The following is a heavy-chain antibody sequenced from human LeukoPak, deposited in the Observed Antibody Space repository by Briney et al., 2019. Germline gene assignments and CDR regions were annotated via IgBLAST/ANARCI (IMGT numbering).Heavy chain of an antibody. CDR3: AEDLVVAVASS. Sequence: GGSLRLSCAASGFTFSSYAMSWVRQAPGKGLEWVSGISGSGGNTYYADSVKGRFTISRDNSRDTLYLQMNSLRAEDTAVYYCAEDLVVAVASSWGQGTLVTVSS. CDR2: ISGSGGNT. D-gene: IGHD6-19*01. V-gene: IGHV3-23*01. CDR1: GFTFSSYA. J-gene: IGHJ4*02.